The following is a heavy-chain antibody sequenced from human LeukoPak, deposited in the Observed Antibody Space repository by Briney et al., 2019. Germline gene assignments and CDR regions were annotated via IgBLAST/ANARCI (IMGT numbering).Heavy chain of an antibody. D-gene: IGHD3/OR15-3a*01. V-gene: IGHV3-9*01. Sequence: GGSLRLSCAASGFTFDDYAMHWVRQAPGKGLEWVSGISWNSGSIGYADSVKGRFTISRDNAKNSLYLQMNSLRADDTAVYYCVREWRSLGHWGQGTLVTVSS. CDR1: GFTFDDYA. CDR2: ISWNSGSI. J-gene: IGHJ4*02. CDR3: VREWRSLGH.